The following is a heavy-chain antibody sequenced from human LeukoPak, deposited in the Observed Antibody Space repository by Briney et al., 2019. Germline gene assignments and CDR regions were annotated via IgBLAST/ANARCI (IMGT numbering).Heavy chain of an antibody. J-gene: IGHJ4*02. Sequence: GGSLRLSCAASGFTFSSYAMSWFRQAPGKRLEWVSAISGSGGSTYYADSVKVRFTISRDNSKNTLYLQMNSLRAEDTAVYYCAKFPPLAARPGYFDYWGQGTLVTVSS. CDR3: AKFPPLAARPGYFDY. CDR1: GFTFSSYA. CDR2: ISGSGGST. V-gene: IGHV3-23*01. D-gene: IGHD6-6*01.